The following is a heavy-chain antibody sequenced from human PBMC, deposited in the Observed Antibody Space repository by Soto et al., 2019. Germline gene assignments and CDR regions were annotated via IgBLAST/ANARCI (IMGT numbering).Heavy chain of an antibody. Sequence: QVQLVESGGGLIEPGGSLRLSGAASGFTFSDYYMSWIREAPGKGLEWVSYISSSSSYTNYADSVKGRFTISRDNAKNSLYLQMNSLRAEDTAVYYCARDHLRYSGYDYVDYWGQGTLVTVSS. V-gene: IGHV3-11*05. D-gene: IGHD5-12*01. CDR3: ARDHLRYSGYDYVDY. J-gene: IGHJ4*02. CDR1: GFTFSDYY. CDR2: ISSSSSYT.